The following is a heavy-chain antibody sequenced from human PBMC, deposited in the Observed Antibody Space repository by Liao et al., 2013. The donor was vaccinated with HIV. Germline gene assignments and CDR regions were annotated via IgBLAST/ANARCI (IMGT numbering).Heavy chain of an antibody. CDR3: ARDQVPYGGNSEYDY. V-gene: IGHV4-59*12. Sequence: QVQLQESGPGLVKPSETLSLTCTVSGGSISSYYWSWIRQPPGKGLEWIGEINHSGSTNYNPSLKSRVTISVDTSKNQFSLKLSSVTAADTAVYYCARDQVPYGGNSEYDYWAREPWSPSPQ. D-gene: IGHD4-23*01. J-gene: IGHJ4*02. CDR1: GGSISSYY. CDR2: INHSGST.